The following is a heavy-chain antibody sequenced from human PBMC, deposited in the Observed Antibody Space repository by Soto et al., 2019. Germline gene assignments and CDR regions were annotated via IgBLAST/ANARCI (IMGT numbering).Heavy chain of an antibody. D-gene: IGHD1-7*01. J-gene: IGHJ4*02. CDR1: GFNFDNYG. CDR3: AKDRVGGTFYTPLGF. Sequence: GGSLRLSCQASGFNFDNYGMHWVRQAPGKGLEWVAVMTYDGSNKYYADSVKGRFTISRDNSKNTLSLHLNTLKPEDTAVYHCAKDRVGGTFYTPLGFWGQGTLVTVSS. CDR2: MTYDGSNK. V-gene: IGHV3-30*18.